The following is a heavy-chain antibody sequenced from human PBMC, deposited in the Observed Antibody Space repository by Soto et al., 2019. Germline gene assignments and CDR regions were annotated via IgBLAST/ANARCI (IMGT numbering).Heavy chain of an antibody. Sequence: SGKLSCKASWYTFTADYMHWVRQAPGQGLEWMGWINPNNGGTNYAQKCQCRVTMTRDTSISTAYMDLSSLRSDDTAVYYCARGLVGRDGYNNDAFDIWGQGTMVTVSS. D-gene: IGHD4-4*01. V-gene: IGHV1-2*02. CDR3: ARGLVGRDGYNNDAFDI. CDR2: INPNNGGT. CDR1: WYTFTADY. J-gene: IGHJ3*02.